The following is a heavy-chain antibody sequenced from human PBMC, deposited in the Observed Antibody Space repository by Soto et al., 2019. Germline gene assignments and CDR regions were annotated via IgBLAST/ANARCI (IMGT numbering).Heavy chain of an antibody. CDR2: ISSSSSYI. CDR3: ARLDRGSLDY. CDR1: GFTVSSHS. V-gene: IGHV3-21*01. Sequence: PGGSLRLSCAASGFTVSSHSMHWVRQAPGKGLEWVSSISSSSSYIYYADSVKGRFTISRDNAKNLVYLQMNSLRAEDTAVYYCARLDRGSLDYWGRGTLVTVSS. J-gene: IGHJ4*02. D-gene: IGHD6-25*01.